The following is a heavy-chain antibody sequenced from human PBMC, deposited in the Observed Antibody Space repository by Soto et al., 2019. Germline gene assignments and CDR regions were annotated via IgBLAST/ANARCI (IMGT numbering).Heavy chain of an antibody. CDR2: IHSDGGTT. Sequence: GGSLRLSCAVSGFTFSSYWMHWVRQAPGKGLVWVSRIHSDGGTTTYADSVKGRFTMSRDNAKNTLYLQMNSLRAEDTAVYYCARTYGSNSHFDYWGQGTLVTVS. J-gene: IGHJ4*02. V-gene: IGHV3-74*01. CDR1: GFTFSSYW. D-gene: IGHD4-17*01. CDR3: ARTYGSNSHFDY.